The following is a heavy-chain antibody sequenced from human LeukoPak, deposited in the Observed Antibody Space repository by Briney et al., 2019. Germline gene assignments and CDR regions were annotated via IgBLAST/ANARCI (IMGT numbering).Heavy chain of an antibody. V-gene: IGHV4-59*08. Sequence: KPSATLSLTCTVSGGSISSYYWSWIRQPPGKGLEWIGYIYYSGSTNYNPSLKSRVTISVDTSKNQFSLKLSSVTAADTAVYYCARHFDYYDSSGYDYWGQGTLVTVSS. J-gene: IGHJ4*02. CDR3: ARHFDYYDSSGYDY. CDR1: GGSISSYY. CDR2: IYYSGST. D-gene: IGHD3-22*01.